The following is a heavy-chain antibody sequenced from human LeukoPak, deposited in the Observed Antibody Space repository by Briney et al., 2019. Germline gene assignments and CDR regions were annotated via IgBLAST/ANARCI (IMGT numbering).Heavy chain of an antibody. D-gene: IGHD1-1*01. J-gene: IGHJ4*02. CDR1: GFSFSSYW. Sequence: GGSLRLSCAASGFSFSSYWMHWVRQAPGKGLEWVGLIKSKTDGGTTDYAAPVKGRFTISRDDSKNTLYLQMNSLKTEDTAVYYCTTVTIKVYWGQGTLVTVSS. CDR3: TTVTIKVY. V-gene: IGHV3-15*01. CDR2: IKSKTDGGTT.